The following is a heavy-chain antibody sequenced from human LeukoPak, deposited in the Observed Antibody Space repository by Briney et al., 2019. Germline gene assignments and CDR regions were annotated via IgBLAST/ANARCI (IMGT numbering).Heavy chain of an antibody. CDR3: ARYLPGMFGELLDKYYFDY. CDR2: ISGSGGST. Sequence: PGGSLRLSCAASGFTFSSYAMSWVRQAPGKGLEWVSAISGSGGSTYYADSVKGRFTISRDNSKNTLYLQMNSLRAEDTAVYYCARYLPGMFGELLDKYYFDYWGQGTLVTVSS. D-gene: IGHD3-10*02. CDR1: GFTFSSYA. J-gene: IGHJ4*02. V-gene: IGHV3-23*01.